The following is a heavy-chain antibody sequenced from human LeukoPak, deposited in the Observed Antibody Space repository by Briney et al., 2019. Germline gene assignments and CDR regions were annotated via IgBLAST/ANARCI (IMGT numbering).Heavy chain of an antibody. V-gene: IGHV4-4*07. CDR1: GGSISIYY. D-gene: IGHD3-10*01. CDR2: IYTSGST. Sequence: SETLSLTCTVSGGSISIYYWSWIRQPAGKGLEWIGRIYTSGSTNYNPSLKSRVTISVDTSKNQFSLKLSSVTAADTAVYYCARGGDGSGSYYPNWGQGTLVTVSS. J-gene: IGHJ4*02. CDR3: ARGGDGSGSYYPN.